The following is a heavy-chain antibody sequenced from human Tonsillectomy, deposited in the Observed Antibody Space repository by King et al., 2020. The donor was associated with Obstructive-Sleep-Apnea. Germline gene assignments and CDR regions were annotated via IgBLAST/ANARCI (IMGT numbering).Heavy chain of an antibody. D-gene: IGHD3-22*01. V-gene: IGHV4-59*01. J-gene: IGHJ4*02. CDR2: IHDSGST. CDR1: GDSISSYS. Sequence: VQLVESGPRLVKPSETLSLTCTVSGDSISSYSWSWIRQPPGKGLEWIGDIHDSGSTNYNPSLKSRVTMSVDTSKNQLSLRLTSLTAADTALYFCAREGGYGSTGDYMYFDHWGQGALVTVSS. CDR3: AREGGYGSTGDYMYFDH.